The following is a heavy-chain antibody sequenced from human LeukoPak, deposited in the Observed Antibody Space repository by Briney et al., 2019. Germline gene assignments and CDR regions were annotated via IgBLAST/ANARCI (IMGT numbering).Heavy chain of an antibody. CDR3: ARRGYGDYNIDY. V-gene: IGHV4-31*03. D-gene: IGHD4-17*01. CDR1: GGSISSGGYY. J-gene: IGHJ4*02. CDR2: IYYSGST. Sequence: SQTLSLTCTVSGGSISSGGYYWSWIRQHPGKGLEWIGYIYYSGSTYYNPSLKSRVTISVDTSKNQFSLKLSSVTAADTAVYYCARRGYGDYNIDYWGQGTLVTVSS.